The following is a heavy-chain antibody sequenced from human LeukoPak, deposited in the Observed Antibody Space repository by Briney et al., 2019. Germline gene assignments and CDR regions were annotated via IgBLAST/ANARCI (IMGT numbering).Heavy chain of an antibody. CDR1: GGSIRSGDYY. J-gene: IGHJ4*02. D-gene: IGHD4-17*01. Sequence: PSQTLSLTCTVSGGSIRSGDYYWTWIRQHPGEGLEWIGYIYYIGTTYYNPSLKSQVTISVDTSKNQFSLKLKSVTAADTAVYYCARGSTTVTDYYFDYWGQGTLVTVSS. CDR2: IYYIGTT. CDR3: ARGSTTVTDYYFDY. V-gene: IGHV4-31*01.